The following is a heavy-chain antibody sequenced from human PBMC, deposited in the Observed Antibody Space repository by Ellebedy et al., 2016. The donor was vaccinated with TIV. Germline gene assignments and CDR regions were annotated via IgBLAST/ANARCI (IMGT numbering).Heavy chain of an antibody. V-gene: IGHV3-48*04. J-gene: IGHJ3*02. Sequence: GGFLRLSCTASGFSFRSYSMNWVRQAPGKGLEWVSYISGSSISTYYADSVKGRFTISRDNAKNSLYLQMNSLRAEDTAAYYCARDMAWGNERINDPFDMWGQGTMVTVSS. D-gene: IGHD7-27*01. CDR1: GFSFRSYS. CDR2: ISGSSIST. CDR3: ARDMAWGNERINDPFDM.